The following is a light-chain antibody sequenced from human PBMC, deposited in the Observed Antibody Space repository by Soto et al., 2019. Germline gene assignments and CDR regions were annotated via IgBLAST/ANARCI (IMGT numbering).Light chain of an antibody. CDR2: GAS. CDR3: QQYGNSPMYT. V-gene: IGKV3-20*01. CDR1: QSVSSSY. J-gene: IGKJ2*01. Sequence: EIVLTQSPGTLSLSPGERATLFCRASQSVSSSYLAWYKQKPGQAPRLLICGASSSATGIPDRFSGSGSGTDFTLTISRLEPEDCAVYYCQQYGNSPMYTFGQGTKLEIK.